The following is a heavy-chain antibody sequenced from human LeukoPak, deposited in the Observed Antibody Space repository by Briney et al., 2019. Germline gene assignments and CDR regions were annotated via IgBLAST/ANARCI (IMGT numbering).Heavy chain of an antibody. J-gene: IGHJ6*02. CDR2: IYYSGST. CDR1: GGSISSYY. CDR3: ARERYCSSTSCQTYYYYGMDV. V-gene: IGHV4-59*12. Sequence: SETLSLTCTVSGGSISSYYWSWIRQSPGKRLEWIGYIYYSGSTYYNPSLKSRVTISVDTSKNQFSLKLSSVTAADTAVYYCARERYCSSTSCQTYYYYGMDVWGQGTTVTVSS. D-gene: IGHD2-2*01.